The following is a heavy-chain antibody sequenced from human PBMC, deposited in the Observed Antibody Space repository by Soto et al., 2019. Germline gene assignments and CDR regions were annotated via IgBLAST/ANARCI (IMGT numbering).Heavy chain of an antibody. CDR2: ISFDGNIK. Sequence: QVQLVESGGGVVQPGRSLRLSCAASGFTFSGYGMHWVRQAPGKGLEWVAVISFDGNIKYYADSVKGRFTISRDNSKNTLYLQMNSLRTEDTAVYYCAKEAGLGDMVVVEDIFDYWGQGTQVTVSS. D-gene: IGHD2-2*01. V-gene: IGHV3-30*18. CDR3: AKEAGLGDMVVVEDIFDY. CDR1: GFTFSGYG. J-gene: IGHJ4*02.